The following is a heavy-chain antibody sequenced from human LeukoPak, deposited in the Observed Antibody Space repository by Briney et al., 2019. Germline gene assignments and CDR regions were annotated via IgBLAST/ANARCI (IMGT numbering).Heavy chain of an antibody. D-gene: IGHD3-10*01. Sequence: GGSLRLSCAASVFTFSSYSMSWVRQARWKGREWVSAISDSGGSTYYADSVKGRFTISRDNSKNTLYLQMNSLRAEDTAVYYCAKENLGRWFLQPLDYWGQGTLVTVSS. V-gene: IGHV3-23*01. CDR2: ISDSGGST. J-gene: IGHJ4*02. CDR1: VFTFSSYS. CDR3: AKENLGRWFLQPLDY.